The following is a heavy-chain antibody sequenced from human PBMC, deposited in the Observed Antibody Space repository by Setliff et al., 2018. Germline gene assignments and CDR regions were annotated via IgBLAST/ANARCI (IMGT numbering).Heavy chain of an antibody. V-gene: IGHV3-30*02. J-gene: IGHJ4*02. CDR3: AKDMAGGFPYYFDY. D-gene: IGHD3-10*01. CDR1: GFTFSDYG. Sequence: GGSLRLSCAASGFTFSDYGMHWVRQAPGKGLEWVAFTRYDGSNKYYAYSVKGRFTISRDNSKNTLYLQMSSLRAEDTAVYYCAKDMAGGFPYYFDYWGQGTLVTVSS. CDR2: TRYDGSNK.